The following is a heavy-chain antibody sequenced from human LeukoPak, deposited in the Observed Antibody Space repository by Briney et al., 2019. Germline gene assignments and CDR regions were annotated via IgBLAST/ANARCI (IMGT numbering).Heavy chain of an antibody. D-gene: IGHD1-26*01. CDR3: AKDIDFDY. V-gene: IGHV3-30*02. CDR1: GFTFSNYG. J-gene: IGHJ4*02. Sequence: PGGSLRLSCAASGFTFSNYGMHWVRQAPGKGLEWVAFIRYDGSNKYYADSVKGRSTISRDNSKNTLCLQMNSLRAEDTAVYYCAKDIDFDYWGQGTLVTVSS. CDR2: IRYDGSNK.